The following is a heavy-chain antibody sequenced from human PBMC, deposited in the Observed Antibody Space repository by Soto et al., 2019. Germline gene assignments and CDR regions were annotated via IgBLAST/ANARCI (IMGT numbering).Heavy chain of an antibody. CDR1: GGSFSGYY. V-gene: IGHV4-34*01. CDR2: INHSGST. CDR3: ARDRRGIVVVPAAISAFDY. D-gene: IGHD2-2*01. J-gene: IGHJ4*02. Sequence: VQLQQWGAGLLKPSETLSLTCAVYGGSFSGYYWSWIRQPPGKGLEWIGEINHSGSTNYNPSLKSRVTISVDTSKNQFSLKLSSVTAADTAVYYCARDRRGIVVVPAAISAFDYWGQGTLVTVSS.